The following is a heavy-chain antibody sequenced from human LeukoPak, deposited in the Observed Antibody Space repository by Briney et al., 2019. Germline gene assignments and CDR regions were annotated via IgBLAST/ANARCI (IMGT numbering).Heavy chain of an antibody. J-gene: IGHJ5*02. CDR1: GGSFSGYY. Sequence: PSETLTLTCAVYGGSFSGYYWSWIRQPPGKGLEWIGEINHSGSTNYNPSLKSRVTISVDTSKNQFSLKLSSVTAADTAVYYCARDGGWFDPWGQATLVTVSS. D-gene: IGHD4-23*01. CDR3: ARDGGWFDP. V-gene: IGHV4-34*01. CDR2: INHSGST.